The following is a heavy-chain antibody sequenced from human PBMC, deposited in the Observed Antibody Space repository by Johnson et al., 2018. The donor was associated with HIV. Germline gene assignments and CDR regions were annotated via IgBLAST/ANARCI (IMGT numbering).Heavy chain of an antibody. D-gene: IGHD5-24*01. CDR1: GFTFSSYA. CDR3: ARERKVEMATILSDAFDI. CDR2: ISYDGSNK. Sequence: QVQLVESGGGVVQPGRSLRLSCAASGFTFSSYAMHWVRQAPGKGLEWVAVISYDGSNKYYADSVKGRFTISRDNSKNTLYLQMNSLRAEDMAVYYCARERKVEMATILSDAFDIWGQGTMVTVSS. J-gene: IGHJ3*02. V-gene: IGHV3-30*04.